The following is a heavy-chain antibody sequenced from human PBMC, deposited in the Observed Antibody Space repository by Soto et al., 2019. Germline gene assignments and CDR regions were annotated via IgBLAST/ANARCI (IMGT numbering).Heavy chain of an antibody. CDR2: ISSSGSTI. D-gene: IGHD3-3*01. Sequence: QVQLVESGGGLVKPGGSLRLSCAASGFTFSDYYMSWIRQAPGKGLEWVSYISSSGSTIYYADSVKGRFTISRDNAKNSLYLQMNSLRAEDTAVYYCARGGGVLRFLERLPIETNDYYYYMDVWGKGTTVTVSS. V-gene: IGHV3-11*01. CDR1: GFTFSDYY. CDR3: ARGGGVLRFLERLPIETNDYYYYMDV. J-gene: IGHJ6*03.